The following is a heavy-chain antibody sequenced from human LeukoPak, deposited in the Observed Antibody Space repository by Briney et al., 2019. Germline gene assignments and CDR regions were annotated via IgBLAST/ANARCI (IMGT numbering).Heavy chain of an antibody. V-gene: IGHV1-69*04. CDR1: GYTFTSYG. Sequence: SVKVSCKASGYTFTSYGISWVRQAPGQGLEWMGRIIPILGIANYAQKFQGRVTITADKSTSTAYMELSSLRSEDTAVYYCARGGPRGGWYGDYWGQETLVTVSS. CDR3: ARGGPRGGWYGDY. J-gene: IGHJ4*02. D-gene: IGHD6-19*01. CDR2: IIPILGIA.